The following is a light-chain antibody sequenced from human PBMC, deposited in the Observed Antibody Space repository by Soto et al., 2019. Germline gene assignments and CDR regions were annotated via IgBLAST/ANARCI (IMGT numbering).Light chain of an antibody. J-gene: IGKJ1*01. CDR1: HSISSW. Sequence: DIQMTHSPSTLSASVGDRVTITCRASHSISSWLAWYQQKPGKAPKLLIYKASTLKSGVPSRFSGSGSGTEFTLTISSLQPDDFATYYCQHYNSYSEAFGQGTKVDIK. V-gene: IGKV1-5*03. CDR2: KAS. CDR3: QHYNSYSEA.